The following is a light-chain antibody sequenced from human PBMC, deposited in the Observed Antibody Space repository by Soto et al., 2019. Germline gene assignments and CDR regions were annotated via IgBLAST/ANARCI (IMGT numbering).Light chain of an antibody. V-gene: IGKV3-20*01. J-gene: IGKJ2*01. Sequence: EMVLTQSPGTLSLSPGERATLSCRASQTVTSSYLSWYQQKPGQAPRLLIYGASSRATGIPDRFSGSGSGTDFTLTISRLEPEDFAVDYCQHYGSPPLYTFGQGTNLEIK. CDR3: QHYGSPPLYT. CDR2: GAS. CDR1: QTVTSSY.